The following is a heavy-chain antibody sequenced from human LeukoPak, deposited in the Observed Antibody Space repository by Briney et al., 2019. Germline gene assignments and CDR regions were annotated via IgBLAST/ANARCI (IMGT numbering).Heavy chain of an antibody. J-gene: IGHJ5*02. D-gene: IGHD3-16*02. CDR2: ISSSSDYI. CDR3: GRDLNAWGSNRYGDNWFDP. Sequence: GGSLRLSCAASGFMFNSYSMNWVRQAPGKGLEWVSSISSSSDYIYYADSVKGRFTISRDNAKNSLYLQMNSLRAEDTAVYYCGRDLNAWGSNRYGDNWFDPWGQGTLVTVSS. CDR1: GFMFNSYS. V-gene: IGHV3-21*01.